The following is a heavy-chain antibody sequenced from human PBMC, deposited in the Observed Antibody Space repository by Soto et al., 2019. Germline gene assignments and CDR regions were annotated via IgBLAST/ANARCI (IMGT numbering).Heavy chain of an antibody. Sequence: GGSLRLSCAASGFTFSSYAMSWVRQAPGKGLEWVSGISGSGGSTYYTDSVRGRFTISRDNSKNTLYLQMNSLRAEDTAVYYCAKHSGYDVTDYYYYFIDVWGKGTTVTVSS. V-gene: IGHV3-23*01. D-gene: IGHD5-12*01. CDR3: AKHSGYDVTDYYYYFIDV. J-gene: IGHJ6*03. CDR2: ISGSGGST. CDR1: GFTFSSYA.